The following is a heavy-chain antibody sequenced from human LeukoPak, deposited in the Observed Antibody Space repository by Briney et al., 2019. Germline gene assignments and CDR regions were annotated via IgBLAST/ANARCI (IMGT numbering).Heavy chain of an antibody. D-gene: IGHD3-10*01. CDR1: GFTFSFSTYA. CDR2: ITGSDYST. CDR3: GKVIHESGSYFHRPSFDY. V-gene: IGHV3-23*01. Sequence: GGSLRLSCAASGFTFSFSTYAMSWVRQAPGKGLEWVSSITGSDYSTYYADSVKGRFTISRDNSKNTLYLQMNSLRAEDTAVYYCGKVIHESGSYFHRPSFDYWGQGTLVTVSS. J-gene: IGHJ4*02.